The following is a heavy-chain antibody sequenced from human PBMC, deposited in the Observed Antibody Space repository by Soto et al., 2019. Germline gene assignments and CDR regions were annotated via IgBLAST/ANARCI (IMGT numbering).Heavy chain of an antibody. CDR2: ISGSGSRI. CDR3: ARDRYDFWSGYSYFDY. Sequence: HPGGSLRLSCPASGFTFSAYAMTWVRQAPGKGLEWGSVISGSGSRINYADSVKGRFTISRDNAKNSLYLQMNSLRAEDTAVYYCARDRYDFWSGYSYFDYWGQGTLVTVSS. D-gene: IGHD3-3*01. CDR1: GFTFSAYA. V-gene: IGHV3-23*01. J-gene: IGHJ4*02.